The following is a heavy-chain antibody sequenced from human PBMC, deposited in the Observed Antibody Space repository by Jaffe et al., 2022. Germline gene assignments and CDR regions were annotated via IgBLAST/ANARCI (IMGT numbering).Heavy chain of an antibody. CDR1: GFTFGSYW. CDR3: ARGRHFWSDRGAIVY. Sequence: EVQLVESGGGLVQPGGSLRLSCAVSGFTFGSYWMSWVRQAPGKGLEWVAHIKQDGSEKYYVDSVKGRFTISRDNAKNSLYLQMNSLRAEDTAVYYCARGRHFWSDRGAIVYWGQGTLVTVSS. CDR2: IKQDGSEK. D-gene: IGHD3-3*02. J-gene: IGHJ4*02. V-gene: IGHV3-7*04.